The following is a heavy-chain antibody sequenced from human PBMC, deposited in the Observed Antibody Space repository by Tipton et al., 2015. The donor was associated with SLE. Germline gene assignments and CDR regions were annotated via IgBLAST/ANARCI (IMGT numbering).Heavy chain of an antibody. Sequence: TLSLTCTVSGGSISSHYWSWIRQPPGKGLEWIGYIYYSGSTNYNPSLKSRVTISVDTSKNQFSLKLSSVTAADTAVYYCAREGGDGGYDSFDYWGQGTLVTVSS. J-gene: IGHJ4*02. D-gene: IGHD5-12*01. V-gene: IGHV4-59*11. CDR3: AREGGDGGYDSFDY. CDR2: IYYSGST. CDR1: GGSISSHY.